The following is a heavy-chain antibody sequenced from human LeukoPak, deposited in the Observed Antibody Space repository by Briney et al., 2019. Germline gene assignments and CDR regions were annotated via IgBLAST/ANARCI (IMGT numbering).Heavy chain of an antibody. CDR1: GCTFSSYT. J-gene: IGHJ3*02. V-gene: IGHV3-21*01. D-gene: IGHD6-19*01. CDR3: AREQIAVAVRGGFDI. Sequence: GGSLRLSCAASGCTFSSYTMNWVRQAPGKGLEWVSSISSSSTYIYYADSVKGRFTICRDNAKNSLYLQMNSLRAEDTAVYYCAREQIAVAVRGGFDIWGQGTMVTVSS. CDR2: ISSSSTYI.